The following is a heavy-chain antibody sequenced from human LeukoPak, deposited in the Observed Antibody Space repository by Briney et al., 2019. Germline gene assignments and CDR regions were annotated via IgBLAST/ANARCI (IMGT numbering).Heavy chain of an antibody. D-gene: IGHD6-13*01. CDR2: LYYSGST. CDR1: GGSISSSSYY. J-gene: IGHJ3*02. Sequence: SETLSLTCTVSGGSISSSSYYWVWLRQPPGKGLEWIGSLYYSGSTYYNPSLKSRVTISVDTSKNQFSLELRSVTAADTAVYYCARSYSRRWSDAFDIWGQGTMVIVSS. V-gene: IGHV4-39*01. CDR3: ARSYSRRWSDAFDI.